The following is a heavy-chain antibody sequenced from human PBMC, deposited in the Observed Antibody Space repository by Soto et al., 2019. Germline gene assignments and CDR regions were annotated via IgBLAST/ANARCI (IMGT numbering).Heavy chain of an antibody. J-gene: IGHJ5*02. V-gene: IGHV4-34*01. CDR2: ISQVGRA. CDR1: GYSFSGYF. Sequence: SDTLSLTCGFSGYSFSGYFCNWLRQPPGQGLEWIGEISQVGRARYNPSLETRITISVDTSKTQFSLNLTSVTDADAAVYYCTRDGGCDGVDCNNLFDPWGQGSLVTVPS. CDR3: TRDGGCDGVDCNNLFDP. D-gene: IGHD2-21*01.